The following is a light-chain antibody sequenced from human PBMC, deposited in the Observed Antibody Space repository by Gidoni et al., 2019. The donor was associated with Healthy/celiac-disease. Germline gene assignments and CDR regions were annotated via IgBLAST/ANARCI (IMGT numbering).Light chain of an antibody. CDR1: LSLLDSDDGNTY. V-gene: IGKV2-40*01. J-gene: IGKJ4*01. CDR3: MRRIEFPFT. Sequence: DIVMTQTPLSLPVTPGEPASISCRSSLSLLDSDDGNTYLDWYLQKPGQSPQLLISTLSYRASGVPDRFSGRGSGTDFTLKISRVEAEDVGVYYCMRRIEFPFTFGGGTKVEIK. CDR2: TLS.